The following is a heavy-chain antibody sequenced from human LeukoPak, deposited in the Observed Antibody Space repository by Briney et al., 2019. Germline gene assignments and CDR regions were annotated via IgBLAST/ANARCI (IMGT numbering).Heavy chain of an antibody. J-gene: IGHJ4*02. CDR2: ISSSSSTI. CDR1: GFTFSSYS. Sequence: GGSLRLSCAASGFTFSSYSMNWVRQAPGKGLEWVSYISSSSSTIYYADSVKGRFTISRDNAKNSLYLQMNSLRAEDTAVYYCAGQRRYCSGDNCYQRTFDYWGQGTLVTVSS. D-gene: IGHD2-15*01. V-gene: IGHV3-48*04. CDR3: AGQRRYCSGDNCYQRTFDY.